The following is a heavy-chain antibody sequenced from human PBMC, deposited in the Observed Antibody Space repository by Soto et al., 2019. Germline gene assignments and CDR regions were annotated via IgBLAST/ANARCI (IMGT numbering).Heavy chain of an antibody. CDR2: IIPIFGTA. CDR3: ARDSGHSVVATQPTFDY. V-gene: IGHV1-69*12. CDR1: GGTFSSYA. Sequence: QVQLVQSGAEVKKPGSSVKVSCKASGGTFSSYAISWVRQDPGQGLEWMGGIIPIFGTANYAQKFQGRVTITADESTSTAYMELSSLRSEDTAVYYWARDSGHSVVATQPTFDYWGQGTLVTVSS. D-gene: IGHD5-12*01. J-gene: IGHJ4*02.